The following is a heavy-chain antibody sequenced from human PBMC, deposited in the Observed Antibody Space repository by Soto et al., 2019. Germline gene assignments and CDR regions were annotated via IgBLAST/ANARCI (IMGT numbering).Heavy chain of an antibody. CDR1: GGTFSSYA. CDR3: ARGRGSGSYTTVINYYYYGMDV. V-gene: IGHV1-69*13. Sequence: ASLKVSCKDSGGTFSSYAISWVRQAPGQGLEWMGGIIPIFGTANYAQKFQGRVTITADESTSTAYMELSSLRSEDTAVYYCARGRGSGSYTTVINYYYYGMDVWGQGTTVTV. CDR2: IIPIFGTA. J-gene: IGHJ6*02. D-gene: IGHD3-10*01.